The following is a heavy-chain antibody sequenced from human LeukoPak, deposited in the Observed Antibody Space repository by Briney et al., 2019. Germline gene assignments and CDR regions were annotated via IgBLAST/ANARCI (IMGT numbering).Heavy chain of an antibody. J-gene: IGHJ6*03. D-gene: IGHD3-3*01. V-gene: IGHV1-8*01. CDR1: GYTFTSYD. Sequence: GASVKVSCKASGYTFTSYDINWVRQATGQGLEWMGWMNPNSGNTGYAQKFQGRVTITRNTSISTAYMELSSLRSEDTAVYYCARGRITIFGVVIKVKYYYYYMDVWGKGTTVTVSS. CDR3: ARGRITIFGVVIKVKYYYYYMDV. CDR2: MNPNSGNT.